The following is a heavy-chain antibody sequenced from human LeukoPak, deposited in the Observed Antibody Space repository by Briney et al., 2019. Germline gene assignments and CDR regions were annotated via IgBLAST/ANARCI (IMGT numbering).Heavy chain of an antibody. J-gene: IGHJ5*02. CDR1: GVSISSYY. V-gene: IGHV4-59*01. CDR3: ARDANYDFWSGYRYNWFDP. D-gene: IGHD3-3*01. Sequence: PSETLSLTCTVSGVSISSYYWSWVRQPPGKGLEWLGYIYYSGSTNYNPSLKSQVTISVDTSKNQFSLKLSSVTAADTAVYYCARDANYDFWSGYRYNWFDPWGQGTLVTVSS. CDR2: IYYSGST.